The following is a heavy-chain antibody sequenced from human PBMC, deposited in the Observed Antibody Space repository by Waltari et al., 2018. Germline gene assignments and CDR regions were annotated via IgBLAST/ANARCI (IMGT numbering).Heavy chain of an antibody. D-gene: IGHD4-4*01. J-gene: IGHJ4*02. V-gene: IGHV3-15*01. CDR3: TTRSATVTR. CDR1: GFTFSNAW. Sequence: EVQLVESGGGLVKPGGSLRLSCAASGFTFSNAWRTWVRQAPGKGLEWVGRMKSKTDGGTTDYAAPVKGRFTISRDDSKNTLYLQMNSLKTEDTAVYYCTTRSATVTRWGQGTLVTVSS. CDR2: MKSKTDGGTT.